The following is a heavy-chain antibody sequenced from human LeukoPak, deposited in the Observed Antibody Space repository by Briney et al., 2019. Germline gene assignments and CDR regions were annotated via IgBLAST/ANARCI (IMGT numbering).Heavy chain of an antibody. CDR1: GFTFTNYA. Sequence: GGSLRLSCAASGFTFTNYAMNWVRQAPGKGLEWVSAISGSGGSSSYADSVRGRFTISRDNSNNMLYLQMNSLRAEDTAVYYCAKPLRDAGSFNYPYFDFWDQGTLVTVSS. CDR2: ISGSGGSS. V-gene: IGHV3-23*01. J-gene: IGHJ4*02. CDR3: AKPLRDAGSFNYPYFDF. D-gene: IGHD5-24*01.